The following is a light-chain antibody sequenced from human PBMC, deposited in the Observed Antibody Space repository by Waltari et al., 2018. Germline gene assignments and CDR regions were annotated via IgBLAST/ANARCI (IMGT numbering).Light chain of an antibody. CDR2: RAS. CDR3: QQHGTLPAT. Sequence: EIVLTQSPGTASLSPGERVTLSCRASQSVGSSSLAWYQKKPGQAPRLVIYRASRRATSIPDRFSGSGSGTDFSLTISRLEPEDFAVYYCQQHGTLPATFGQGTKVEIK. CDR1: QSVGSSS. J-gene: IGKJ1*01. V-gene: IGKV3-20*01.